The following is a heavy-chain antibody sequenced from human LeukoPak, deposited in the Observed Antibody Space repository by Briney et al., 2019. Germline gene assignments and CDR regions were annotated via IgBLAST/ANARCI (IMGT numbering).Heavy chain of an antibody. J-gene: IGHJ5*02. CDR3: AREYIAAAGTNWFDP. CDR1: GFTFSNYA. D-gene: IGHD6-13*01. CDR2: ISFDGNNK. V-gene: IGHV3-30*04. Sequence: GRSLRLSCAASGFTFSNYAVHWVRQAPGKGLEWVAVISFDGNNKYYADSVKGRFTISRDNSKNTLYLQMNSLRPEDTAVYYCAREYIAAAGTNWFDPWGQGTLVTVSS.